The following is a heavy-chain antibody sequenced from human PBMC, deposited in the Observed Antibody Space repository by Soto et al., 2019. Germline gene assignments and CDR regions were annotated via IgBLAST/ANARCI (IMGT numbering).Heavy chain of an antibody. J-gene: IGHJ4*02. Sequence: SVKVSCKASGGTFSSYAISWVRQAPGQGLEWMGGIIPIFGTANYAQKFQGRVTITADESTSTAYMELSSLRSEDTAVYYCVRSSSSGYYFDYWGQGTLVTVS. D-gene: IGHD6-6*01. CDR2: IIPIFGTA. V-gene: IGHV1-69*13. CDR3: VRSSSSGYYFDY. CDR1: GGTFSSYA.